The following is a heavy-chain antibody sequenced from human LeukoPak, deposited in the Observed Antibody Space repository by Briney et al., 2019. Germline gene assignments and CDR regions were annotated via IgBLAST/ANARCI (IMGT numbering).Heavy chain of an antibody. CDR3: ARDPGYYDTSGYPAYFDY. CDR1: GYSISSGYY. V-gene: IGHV4-38-2*02. Sequence: SETLSLTCTVSGYSISSGYYWGWIRQPPGKGLGWIGSIYHSGSTYYNPSLKSRVTISVDTSKNQFSLKLSSVTAADTAVYYCARDPGYYDTSGYPAYFDYWGQGTLVTVSS. D-gene: IGHD3-22*01. CDR2: IYHSGST. J-gene: IGHJ4*02.